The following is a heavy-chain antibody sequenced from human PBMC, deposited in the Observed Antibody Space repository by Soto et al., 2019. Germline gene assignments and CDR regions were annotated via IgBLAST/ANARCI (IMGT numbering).Heavy chain of an antibody. Sequence: PGGSLRLSCAASGFTVSSNYMSWVRQAPGKGLEWVSVIYSGGSTYYADSVKGRFTIPRDNSKNTLYLQMNSLRAEDTAVYYCAREVRWELLGAFDIWGQGTMVTVSS. V-gene: IGHV3-53*01. CDR2: IYSGGST. J-gene: IGHJ3*02. D-gene: IGHD1-26*01. CDR3: AREVRWELLGAFDI. CDR1: GFTVSSNY.